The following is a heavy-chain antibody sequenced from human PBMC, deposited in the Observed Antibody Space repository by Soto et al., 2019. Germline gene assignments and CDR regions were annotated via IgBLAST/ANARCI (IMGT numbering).Heavy chain of an antibody. J-gene: IGHJ6*02. V-gene: IGHV1-18*01. D-gene: IGHD5-18*01. CDR1: GYAFTSYG. CDR3: ARQVDTAMVYYYYYGMDV. Sequence: ASVKVSCKASGYAFTSYGISWVRQAPGQGLEWMGWISAYNGNTNYAQKLQGRVTMTTDTSTSTAYMELRSLRSDDTAVYYCARQVDTAMVYYYYYGMDVWGQGTTVTVSS. CDR2: ISAYNGNT.